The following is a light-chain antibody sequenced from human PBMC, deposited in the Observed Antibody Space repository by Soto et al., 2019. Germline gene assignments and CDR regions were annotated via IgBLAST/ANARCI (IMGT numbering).Light chain of an antibody. CDR2: GNS. CDR3: CSYAGSYL. J-gene: IGLJ1*01. V-gene: IGLV1-40*01. Sequence: QSVLTQPPSVSGAPGQRVTISCTGSSSNIGAGYDVHWYQQLPGTAPKLLIYGNSNRPSGVPDRFSGSKSGTSASLAITGLQAEDEADYYCCSYAGSYLFGTGTKVTVL. CDR1: SSNIGAGYD.